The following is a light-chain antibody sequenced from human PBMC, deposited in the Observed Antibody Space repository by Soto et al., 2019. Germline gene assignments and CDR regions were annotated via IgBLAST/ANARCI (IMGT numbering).Light chain of an antibody. J-gene: IGKJ4*01. CDR3: QEYNGNSGLT. CDR2: SAS. Sequence: DIQMTQSPSTLSASVGDRVTITCRASQSISSWLAWYQQKPGKAPNLLIFSASGLESGVPSRFSGSGSGTEFTLTISSRQPDDFAAYYCQEYNGNSGLTFGGGTKVEIK. CDR1: QSISSW. V-gene: IGKV1-5*03.